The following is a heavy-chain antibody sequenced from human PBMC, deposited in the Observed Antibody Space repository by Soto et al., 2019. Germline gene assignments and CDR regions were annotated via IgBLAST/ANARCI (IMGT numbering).Heavy chain of an antibody. CDR3: ARPVRGKQLAVFLWYFDY. V-gene: IGHV4-39*01. CDR2: IYYSGST. Sequence: SETLSLTCTVSGGSISSSSYYWGWIRQPPGKGLEWIGSIYYSGSTYYNPSLKSRVTISVDTSKNQFSLKLSSVTAADTAVYYCARPVRGKQLAVFLWYFDYWGQGTLVTVSS. D-gene: IGHD3-10*02. CDR1: GGSISSSSYY. J-gene: IGHJ4*02.